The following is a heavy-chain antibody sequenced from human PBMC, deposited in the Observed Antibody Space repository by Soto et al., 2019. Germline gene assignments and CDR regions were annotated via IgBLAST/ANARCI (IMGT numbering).Heavy chain of an antibody. Sequence: EVQLLQSGGRLVQPGGSLTLSCVASGFTFTHYGMAWVRQAPGKGLEWVSSISNTATNTHYADPVEGRFIISRDQSRSTVDLHMNSLRAEDTAVYYCAVQLWDSGYWGQGTLVTVSS. V-gene: IGHV3-23*01. CDR2: ISNTATNT. CDR1: GFTFTHYG. D-gene: IGHD5-18*01. CDR3: AVQLWDSGY. J-gene: IGHJ4*02.